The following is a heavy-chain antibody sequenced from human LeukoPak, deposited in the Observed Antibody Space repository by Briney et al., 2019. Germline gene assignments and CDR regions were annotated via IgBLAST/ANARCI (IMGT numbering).Heavy chain of an antibody. D-gene: IGHD3-9*01. Sequence: PGGSLRLSCAASGFTFSSYAMSWVRQAPGKGLEWVSAISGSGGSTYYADSVKGRFTISRDNSKNTLYLQMNSLRAEDTAIYYCVKRPAAIYGFDYWGQGTLVTVSS. CDR2: ISGSGGST. J-gene: IGHJ4*02. CDR1: GFTFSSYA. CDR3: VKRPAAIYGFDY. V-gene: IGHV3-23*01.